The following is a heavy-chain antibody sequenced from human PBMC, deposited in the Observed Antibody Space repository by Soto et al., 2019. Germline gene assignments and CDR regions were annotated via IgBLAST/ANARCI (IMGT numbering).Heavy chain of an antibody. D-gene: IGHD2-2*01. Sequence: PSETLSLTCAVYGGSFSGYYWSWIRPPQGKGLEWIGEIIHSGSPSSNPSLKSRVTISVDTSKNQFALKLSSVTAADTAVYYCARGRRDIVVVPAAYREAWRGGFMDVWGEGTTVTVSS. V-gene: IGHV4-34*01. CDR3: ARGRRDIVVVPAAYREAWRGGFMDV. J-gene: IGHJ6*04. CDR2: IIHSGSP. CDR1: GGSFSGYY.